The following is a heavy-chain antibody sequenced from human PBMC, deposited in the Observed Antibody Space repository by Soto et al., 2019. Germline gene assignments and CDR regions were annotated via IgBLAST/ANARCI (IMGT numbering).Heavy chain of an antibody. CDR1: GGSISSSSYY. Sequence: SETLSLTCTVSGGSISSSSYYWGWIRQPPGKGLEWIGSIYYSGSTYYNPSLKSRVTISVDTSKNQFSLKLSSVTAADTAVYYCARRGYPTVTPDDYWGQGTLVTVSS. D-gene: IGHD4-17*01. V-gene: IGHV4-39*01. J-gene: IGHJ4*02. CDR3: ARRGYPTVTPDDY. CDR2: IYYSGST.